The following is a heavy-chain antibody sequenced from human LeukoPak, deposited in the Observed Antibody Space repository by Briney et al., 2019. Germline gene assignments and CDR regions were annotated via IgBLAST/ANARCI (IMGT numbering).Heavy chain of an antibody. J-gene: IGHJ4*02. CDR3: ARIYYDSSGYPDY. V-gene: IGHV5-51*01. CDR2: IYPGDSDT. CDR1: GDNFNRHW. Sequence: GESLKISCKGSGDNFNRHWIGWVRQMPGKGLEWMGIIYPGDSDTRYSPSFQGQVTISADKSISTAYLQWSSLKASDTAMYYCARIYYDSSGYPDYWGQGTLVTVSS. D-gene: IGHD3-22*01.